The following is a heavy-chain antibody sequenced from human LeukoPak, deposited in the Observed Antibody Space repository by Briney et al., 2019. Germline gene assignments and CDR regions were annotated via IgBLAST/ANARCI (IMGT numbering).Heavy chain of an antibody. D-gene: IGHD6-19*01. CDR2: IKQDGSEK. V-gene: IGHV3-7*01. Sequence: GGSLRLSCAASGFTFSNYWMIWVRQAPGQGLEWVANIKQDGSEKFYVDSVKGRFTISRDNAKNSLNLQMNSLRAEDTAVYYCARARTSGDEALAGNYWGQGTLVTVSS. CDR3: ARARTSGDEALAGNY. CDR1: GFTFSNYW. J-gene: IGHJ4*02.